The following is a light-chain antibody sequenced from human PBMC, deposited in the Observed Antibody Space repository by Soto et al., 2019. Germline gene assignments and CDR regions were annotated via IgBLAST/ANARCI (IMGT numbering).Light chain of an antibody. V-gene: IGKV1-5*03. CDR2: EAS. CDR3: QQYNSYSWT. J-gene: IGKJ1*01. Sequence: DIQMTHSPSTLSASVVDRVTITFRSSQSVNRWLAWYQQKPWKAPKLLIYEASSLESGVPSRFGGSGSGTEFTLAISSLQPDDFAIYYCQQYNSYSWTFGQGTKV. CDR1: QSVNRW.